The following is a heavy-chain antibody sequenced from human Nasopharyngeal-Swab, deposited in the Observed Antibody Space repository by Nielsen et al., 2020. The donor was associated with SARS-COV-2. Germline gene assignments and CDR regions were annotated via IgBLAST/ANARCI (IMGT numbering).Heavy chain of an antibody. J-gene: IGHJ4*02. CDR3: AKDVYSYGYGEGIDY. Sequence: GGSLRLSSTAPGFTFTTSSMNWFPQAPGKGLECVSSISGTSTYIYYADSVKGRFTVSRDNARNSLYLQLNSLRGDDTAVYYCAKDVYSYGYGEGIDYWGQGTLVTVSS. CDR1: GFTFTTSS. D-gene: IGHD5-18*01. V-gene: IGHV3-21*01. CDR2: ISGTSTYI.